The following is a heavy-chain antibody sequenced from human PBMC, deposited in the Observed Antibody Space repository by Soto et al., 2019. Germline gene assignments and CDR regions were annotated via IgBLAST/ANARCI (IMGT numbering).Heavy chain of an antibody. Sequence: QVQLVQSGAEVKKPGCSVKVSCKTSGGIFSTYAISWLRQAPGQGLEWMGGIIPLFGTPNYAQRFQGRVTITADESTSTAYRELSRLRSEDTAVYYCARDRDDYGSGNYYNRIDFWGQGTLVTVSS. D-gene: IGHD3-10*01. CDR2: IIPLFGTP. CDR3: ARDRDDYGSGNYYNRIDF. J-gene: IGHJ4*02. V-gene: IGHV1-69*01. CDR1: GGIFSTYA.